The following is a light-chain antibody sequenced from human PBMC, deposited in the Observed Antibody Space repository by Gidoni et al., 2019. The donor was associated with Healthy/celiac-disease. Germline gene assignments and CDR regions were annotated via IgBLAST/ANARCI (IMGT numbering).Light chain of an antibody. CDR1: AMPMQD. V-gene: IGLV3-25*03. CDR3: QSADSIGTYVV. CDR2: KDS. J-gene: IGLJ2*01. Sequence: SSELTPPPPVSVSPGQTARITCSGYAMPMQDAYWYQQNTGQPPVLVIYKDSERPPGIPERFSGSSSGTTVTLNISGVQAEDEADYYCQSADSIGTYVVFGGGTKLTVL.